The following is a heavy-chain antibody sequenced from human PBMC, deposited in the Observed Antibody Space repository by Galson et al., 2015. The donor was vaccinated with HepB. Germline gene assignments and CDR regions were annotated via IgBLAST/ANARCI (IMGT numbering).Heavy chain of an antibody. V-gene: IGHV3-23*01. CDR3: AKDGGLPYCSSTFCPKQYGIDS. J-gene: IGHJ5*01. CDR2: VTGNGGYT. Sequence: SLRLSCAGTGFTFSTYALSWVRQAPGKGLEWVAVVTGNGGYTAYTESMKGRFTISRDNSKNTLYLQMNSLRAEDTAVYYCAKDGGLPYCSSTFCPKQYGIDSWGQGTLVTVSS. D-gene: IGHD2-2*01. CDR1: GFTFSTYA.